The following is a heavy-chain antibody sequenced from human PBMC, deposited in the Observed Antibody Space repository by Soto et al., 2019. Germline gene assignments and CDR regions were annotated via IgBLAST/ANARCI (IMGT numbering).Heavy chain of an antibody. J-gene: IGHJ4*02. Sequence: SGESLKISCKGSGYSFTSYWISWVRQMPGKGLEWMGRIDPSDSYTNYSPSFQGHVTISADKSISTAYLQWSSLKASDTAMYYCARHDLGGSSYYYFDYWGQGTLVTVSS. CDR3: ARHDLGGSSYYYFDY. CDR2: IDPSDSYT. CDR1: GYSFTSYW. V-gene: IGHV5-10-1*01. D-gene: IGHD2-15*01.